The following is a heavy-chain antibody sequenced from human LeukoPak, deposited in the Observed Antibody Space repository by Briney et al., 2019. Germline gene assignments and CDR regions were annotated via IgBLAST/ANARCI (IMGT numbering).Heavy chain of an antibody. V-gene: IGHV3-21*01. CDR2: ISSSSSYI. Sequence: TTGGSLRLSCAASGFTFSSYSMNWVRQAPGKGLEWVSSISSSSSYIYYADSVKGRFTISRDNAKRSLYLQMNSLRAEDTAVYYCVKDSEATFDYWGQGTLVTVSS. CDR1: GFTFSSYS. J-gene: IGHJ4*02. CDR3: VKDSEATFDY.